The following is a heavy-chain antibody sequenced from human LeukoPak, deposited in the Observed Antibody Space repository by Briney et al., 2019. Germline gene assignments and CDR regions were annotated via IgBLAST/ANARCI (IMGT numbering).Heavy chain of an antibody. V-gene: IGHV3-11*01. D-gene: IGHD3-9*01. Sequence: GGSLRLSCAASGFTFSDYYMSWIRQAPGKGLEWVSYISSSGSTIYYADSVKGRFTISRDNAKNSLYLQMNSLRAEDTAVYYCATILTGYSRAFDYWGQGTLVTVSS. CDR1: GFTFSDYY. CDR2: ISSSGSTI. CDR3: ATILTGYSRAFDY. J-gene: IGHJ4*02.